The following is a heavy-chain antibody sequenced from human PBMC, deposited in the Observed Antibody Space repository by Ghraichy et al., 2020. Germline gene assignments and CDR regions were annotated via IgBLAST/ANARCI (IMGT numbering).Heavy chain of an antibody. J-gene: IGHJ5*02. V-gene: IGHV4-4*02. D-gene: IGHD6-13*01. CDR1: GGSISSSNW. Sequence: SETLSLTCAVSGGSISSSNWWSWVRQPPGKGLEWIGEIYHSGSTNYNPSLKSRVTISVDKSKNQFSLKLSSVTAADTAVYYCVRVPAQTIAAAGTVDWFDPWGQGTLVTVSS. CDR2: IYHSGST. CDR3: VRVPAQTIAAAGTVDWFDP.